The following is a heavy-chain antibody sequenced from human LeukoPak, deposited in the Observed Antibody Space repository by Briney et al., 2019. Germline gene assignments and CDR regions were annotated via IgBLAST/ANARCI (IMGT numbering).Heavy chain of an antibody. J-gene: IGHJ5*02. CDR2: VNPNSGDT. V-gene: IGHV1-8*01. CDR3: SRGPRFDP. CDR1: GYSFNIYE. Sequence: VSVKVSCKTSGYSFNIYEINWVRQATGQGLEWMGWVNPNSGDTDYAQKFQGRLTMTRNTSISTAYMELSGLRLVDTAVYYCSRGPRFDPWGQGTQVTVSS.